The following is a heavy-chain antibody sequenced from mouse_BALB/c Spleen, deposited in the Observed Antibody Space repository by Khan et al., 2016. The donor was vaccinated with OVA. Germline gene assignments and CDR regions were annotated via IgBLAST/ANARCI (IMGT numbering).Heavy chain of an antibody. CDR1: GYTFTTYT. J-gene: IGHJ3*01. CDR2: INPSNGYT. Sequence: VQLQQSGAELARPGASVKMSCKASGYTFTTYTMHWVKQRPGQGLEWIGYINPSNGYTNYNQKFKDKSTLTADKSSSTADMQLSSLTSDYSAVYYCAREGAYYRSDGWFSYWGQGTLVTVSA. CDR3: AREGAYYRSDGWFSY. D-gene: IGHD2-14*01. V-gene: IGHV1-4*01.